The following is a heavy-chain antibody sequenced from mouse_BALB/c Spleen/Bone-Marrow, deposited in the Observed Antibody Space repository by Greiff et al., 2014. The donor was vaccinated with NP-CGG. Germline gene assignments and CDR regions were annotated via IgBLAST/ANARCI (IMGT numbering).Heavy chain of an antibody. D-gene: IGHD2-1*01. Sequence: DVKLQESGGGLVQPGGSLRLSCATSGFTFTDYYMSWVRQPPGKALEWLGFIRNKANGYTTEYSASVKGQFTISRDNSQSILYLQMNTLRSEDSATYYCAREGVYYGNPYWYFDVWGAGTTVTVSS. CDR3: AREGVYYGNPYWYFDV. V-gene: IGHV7-3*02. CDR2: IRNKANGYTT. J-gene: IGHJ1*01. CDR1: GFTFTDYY.